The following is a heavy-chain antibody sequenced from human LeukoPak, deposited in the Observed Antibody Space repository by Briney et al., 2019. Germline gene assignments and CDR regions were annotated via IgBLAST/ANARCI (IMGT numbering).Heavy chain of an antibody. V-gene: IGHV3-33*06. CDR1: GFTFSNYG. Sequence: GGSLRLSCAASGFTFSNYGMHWVRQAPGKGLEGVAVIWYDGSNKYYADSVKGRFTISRDNSKNTLYLEMNSLRAEDTAVYYCAKDRTAAAAAPQYYFDYWGQGTLVTVSS. CDR2: IWYDGSNK. D-gene: IGHD6-13*01. J-gene: IGHJ4*02. CDR3: AKDRTAAAAAPQYYFDY.